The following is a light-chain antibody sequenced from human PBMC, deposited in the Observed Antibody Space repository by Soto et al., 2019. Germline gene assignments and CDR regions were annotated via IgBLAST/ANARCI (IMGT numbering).Light chain of an antibody. CDR1: QCVSSSY. V-gene: IGKV3-20*01. CDR3: QQYGSSPTWT. Sequence: EIVLTQSPGTLSLSQGERATLSCRASQCVSSSYLAWYQQKPGQAPRLLIYGASSRATGIPDRFSGSGSGTDFTLTISRLEPEDFAVYYCQQYGSSPTWTFGQGTKVDIK. J-gene: IGKJ1*01. CDR2: GAS.